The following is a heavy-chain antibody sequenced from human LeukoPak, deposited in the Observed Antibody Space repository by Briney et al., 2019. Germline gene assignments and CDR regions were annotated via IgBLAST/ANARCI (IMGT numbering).Heavy chain of an antibody. CDR2: VYSTGNA. CDR3: AIRQLVRTGYFDY. D-gene: IGHD6-6*01. V-gene: IGHV4-4*07. Sequence: SETLSLTCTVSGGSISNYYWNWIRQPAGKGLEWIGRVYSTGNANYNPSLKSRVTLSVDTSKNQFSLKLSSVTAADTAVYYCAIRQLVRTGYFDYWGQGTLVTVSS. J-gene: IGHJ4*02. CDR1: GGSISNYY.